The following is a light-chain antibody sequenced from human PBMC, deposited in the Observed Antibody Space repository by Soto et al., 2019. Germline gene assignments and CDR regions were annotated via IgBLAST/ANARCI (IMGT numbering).Light chain of an antibody. J-gene: IGKJ2*01. CDR1: QTVSRS. CDR2: GAS. V-gene: IGKV3-15*01. Sequence: EVVLTQSPATLSVSPGGRGTLSCRASQTVSRSLAWYQQKPGQAPRLLIYGASTRATGIPGRFSGSGSGTDFTLTISSLQSEDFAVYYCQQYIDWPPYTFGQGTKVDIK. CDR3: QQYIDWPPYT.